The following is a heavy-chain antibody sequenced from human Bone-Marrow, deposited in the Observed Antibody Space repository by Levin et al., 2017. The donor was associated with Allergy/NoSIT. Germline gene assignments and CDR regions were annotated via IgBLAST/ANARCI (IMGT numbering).Heavy chain of an antibody. V-gene: IGHV4-59*01. Sequence: SSETLSLTCTVSGDSITNYYYSWIRQPPGKGLEWIGHISNTGSTKYDPSPKSRIGISVDTSKNQFSLRLTSVTAADSAVYYCARMKGGPSWYHWFDPWGQGTLVTVSS. J-gene: IGHJ5*02. CDR3: ARMKGGPSWYHWFDP. CDR2: ISNTGST. CDR1: GDSITNYY. D-gene: IGHD6-13*01.